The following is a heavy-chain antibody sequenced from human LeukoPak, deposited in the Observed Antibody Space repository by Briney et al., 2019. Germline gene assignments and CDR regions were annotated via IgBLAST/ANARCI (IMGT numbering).Heavy chain of an antibody. Sequence: SETLSLTCTVSVGSISSSSYYWGWIRQPPGKGLEWSGSIYYSGSTYYHPSLKSRVTISVDTSKNQFSLKLSSVTAADTAVYYCARDTLNDYGDYGGGYWGQGTLVTVSS. CDR3: ARDTLNDYGDYGGGY. V-gene: IGHV4-39*07. CDR1: VGSISSSSYY. D-gene: IGHD4-17*01. CDR2: IYYSGST. J-gene: IGHJ4*02.